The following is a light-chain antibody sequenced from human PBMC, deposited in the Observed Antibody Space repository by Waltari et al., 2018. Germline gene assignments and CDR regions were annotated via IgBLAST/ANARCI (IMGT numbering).Light chain of an antibody. V-gene: IGLV1-51*02. Sequence: QSVLTQPPSVSAAPGQRVTISCSGGSSNIGNNYVSWYRQFPGTAPTLLIYENTERPSVIPGRFSGSKAGTAATLDITGIQAGDEADYYCGTWDSSLSGAVFGGGTHLTVL. CDR2: ENT. J-gene: IGLJ7*01. CDR1: SSNIGNNY. CDR3: GTWDSSLSGAV.